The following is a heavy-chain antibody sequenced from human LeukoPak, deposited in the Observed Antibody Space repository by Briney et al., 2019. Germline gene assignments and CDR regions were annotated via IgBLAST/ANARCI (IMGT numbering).Heavy chain of an antibody. CDR2: MNPNSGNT. CDR3: ARARGPRQKDDY. V-gene: IGHV1-8*03. CDR1: GYTFTSYD. J-gene: IGHJ4*02. D-gene: IGHD3-10*01. Sequence: GASVKVSCKASGYTFTSYDINWVRQATGQGLEWMGWMNPNSGNTGYAQKFQGRVTITRNTSISTAYMELSSLGSEDTAVYYCARARGPRQKDDYWGQGTLVTASS.